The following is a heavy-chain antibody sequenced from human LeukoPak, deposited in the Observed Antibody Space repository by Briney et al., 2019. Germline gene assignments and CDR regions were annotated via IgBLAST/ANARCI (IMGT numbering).Heavy chain of an antibody. J-gene: IGHJ4*02. CDR2: MYTSGST. D-gene: IGHD1-26*01. CDR3: ARGSWEPPPFDY. CDR1: GGSISSGTYY. Sequence: SETLSLTCTVSGGSISSGTYYWSWIRQPAGKGLEWIGRMYTSGSTNYNPSLKSRVTISVDTSKNQFSLKLSSVTAADTAVYYCARGSWEPPPFDYWGQGTLVTVSS. V-gene: IGHV4-61*02.